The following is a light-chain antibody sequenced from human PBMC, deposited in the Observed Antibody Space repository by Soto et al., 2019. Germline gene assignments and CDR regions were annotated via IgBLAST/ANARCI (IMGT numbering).Light chain of an antibody. J-gene: IGKJ4*01. CDR2: EVS. CDR3: QEHINWPLT. Sequence: EIVLTQSPATLSLSPGERATLSCRASQTVSSSLAWYQQKPGQAPRLLIYEVSNRATGNPARFSGSGSGADFTLTISSLEPGDFALYYCQEHINWPLTFGGGTKV. V-gene: IGKV3-11*01. CDR1: QTVSSS.